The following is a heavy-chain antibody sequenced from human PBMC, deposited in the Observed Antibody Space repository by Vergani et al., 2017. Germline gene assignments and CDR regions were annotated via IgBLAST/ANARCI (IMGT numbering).Heavy chain of an antibody. D-gene: IGHD6-13*01. V-gene: IGHV4-34*01. J-gene: IGHJ6*02. CDR2: INHSGST. CDR1: GGSFSGYY. CDR3: ARDLRIAAAGTKGNRRDV. Sequence: QVQLQQWGAGLLKPSETLSLTCAVYGGSFSGYYWSWIRQPPGKGLEWIGEINHSGSTNYNPSLKSRVTISVDTSKNQFSLKLSSVTAADTAVYYCARDLRIAAAGTKGNRRDVWDQGP.